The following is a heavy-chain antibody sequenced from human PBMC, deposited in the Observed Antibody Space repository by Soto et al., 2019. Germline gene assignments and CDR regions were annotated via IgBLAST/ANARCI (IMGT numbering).Heavy chain of an antibody. Sequence: SETLSLTCTVSGDSISTYYWSWIRQAPGKGLQWIGYTFYSGGTAYNPSLKSRVTMSLDMSKKQISLNLSSVTTADTATYFCARLHLVHKLIDYWGQGTLVTVSS. V-gene: IGHV4-59*01. CDR2: TFYSGGT. CDR3: ARLHLVHKLIDY. CDR1: GDSISTYY. J-gene: IGHJ4*02. D-gene: IGHD2-8*02.